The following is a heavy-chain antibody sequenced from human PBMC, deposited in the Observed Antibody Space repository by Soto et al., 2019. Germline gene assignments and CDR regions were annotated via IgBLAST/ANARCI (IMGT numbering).Heavy chain of an antibody. J-gene: IGHJ4*02. D-gene: IGHD2-15*01. Sequence: VQLLDSGGGVVQPGGSLRLYCAASGFTFRNYDMNWVLQAPGKGLEWVAAISGSGGSTYYADSVKGRSTISRDNSKNTLSLLMNSLSAEDTAVYYCAKDMEKPIPSTYSSFDYWGQGTLVTVSS. CDR3: AKDMEKPIPSTYSSFDY. CDR1: GFTFRNYD. V-gene: IGHV3-23*01. CDR2: ISGSGGST.